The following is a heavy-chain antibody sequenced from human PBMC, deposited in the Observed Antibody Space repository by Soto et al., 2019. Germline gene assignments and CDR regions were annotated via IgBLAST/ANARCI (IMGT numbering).Heavy chain of an antibody. CDR2: IYHSGST. CDR3: ARSITFGWLFFDN. J-gene: IGHJ4*02. V-gene: IGHV4-4*02. D-gene: IGHD3-9*01. CDR1: GCSISRSNW. Sequence: SETLSLTCAVSGCSISRSNWWSWVRQPPGKGLEWIGEIYHSGSTNYHPSLKSRVTISVDKSKNQFSLKLTSLTAADTAVYYCARSITFGWLFFDNWGQGTLVTVSS.